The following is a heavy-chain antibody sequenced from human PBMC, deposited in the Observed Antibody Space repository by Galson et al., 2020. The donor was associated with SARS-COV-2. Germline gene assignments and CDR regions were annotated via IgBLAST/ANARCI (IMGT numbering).Heavy chain of an antibody. CDR2: IYYSGST. D-gene: IGHD6-13*01. CDR3: ARLRRDAAAGTPYWYFDL. V-gene: IGHV4-39*01. CDR1: GGSISSSSYY. J-gene: IGHJ2*01. Sequence: SETLSLTCTVSGGSISSSSYYWGWIRQPPGKGLEWIGSIYYSGSTYYNPSLKSRVTISVDTSKNQFSLKLSSVTAADTAVYYCARLRRDAAAGTPYWYFDLWGRGTLVTVSS.